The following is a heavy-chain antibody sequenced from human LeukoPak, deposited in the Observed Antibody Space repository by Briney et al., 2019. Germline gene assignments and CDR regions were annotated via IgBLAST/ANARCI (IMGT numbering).Heavy chain of an antibody. CDR3: ARDPGDSSGYYYVGVDY. Sequence: ASVKVSCKASGYTFTSYGISWVRQAPGQGLEWMGWISAYNGNTNYAQKLQGRVTMTTDTSTSTAYMELRSLRSDDTAVYYCARDPGDSSGYYYVGVDYWGQGTLVTVPS. CDR1: GYTFTSYG. V-gene: IGHV1-18*01. CDR2: ISAYNGNT. D-gene: IGHD3-22*01. J-gene: IGHJ4*02.